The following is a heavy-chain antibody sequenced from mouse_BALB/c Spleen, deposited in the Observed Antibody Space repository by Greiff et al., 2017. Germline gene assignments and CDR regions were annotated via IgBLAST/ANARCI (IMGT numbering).Heavy chain of an antibody. J-gene: IGHJ2*01. CDR1: GFTFSSFG. CDR2: ISSGSSTI. CDR3: ARCYYGSSYFDY. Sequence: EVQVVESGGGLVQPGGSRKLSCAASGFTFSSFGMHWVRQAPEKGLEWVAYISSGSSTIYYADTVKGRFTISRDNPKNTLFLQMTSLRSEDTAMYYCARCYYGSSYFDYWGQGTTLTVSS. V-gene: IGHV5-17*02. D-gene: IGHD1-1*01.